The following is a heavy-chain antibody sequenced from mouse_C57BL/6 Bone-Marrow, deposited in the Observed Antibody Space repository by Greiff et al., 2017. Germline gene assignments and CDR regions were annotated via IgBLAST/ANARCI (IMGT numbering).Heavy chain of an antibody. CDR2: IYPRSGNT. CDR1: GYTFTSYG. Sequence: QVQLKESGAELARPGASVKLSCKASGYTFTSYGISWVKQRTGQGLEWIGEIYPRSGNTYYNEKFKGKATLTADKSSSTAYMELRSLTSEDSAVYFCAREGAFYDYGAMDYWGQGTSVTVSS. D-gene: IGHD2-4*01. CDR3: AREGAFYDYGAMDY. V-gene: IGHV1-81*01. J-gene: IGHJ4*01.